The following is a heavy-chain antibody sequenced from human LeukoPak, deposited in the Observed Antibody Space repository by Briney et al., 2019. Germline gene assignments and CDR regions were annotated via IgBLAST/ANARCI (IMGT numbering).Heavy chain of an antibody. Sequence: PSETLSLTCTVSGGSISSSSYYWGWIRQPPGKGLEWIGSIYYSGSTYYNPSLKSRVTISVDTSKNQFSLKLSSVTAADTAVYYCARDQVEWLVLRDYYGMDVWGQGTTVTVSS. CDR3: ARDQVEWLVLRDYYGMDV. CDR1: GGSISSSSYY. D-gene: IGHD6-19*01. V-gene: IGHV4-39*07. J-gene: IGHJ6*02. CDR2: IYYSGST.